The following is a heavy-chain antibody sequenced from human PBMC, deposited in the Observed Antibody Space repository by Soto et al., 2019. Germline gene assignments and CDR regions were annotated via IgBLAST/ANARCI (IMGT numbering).Heavy chain of an antibody. Sequence: EVQLVESGGGLIPPGGSLRLSCAASGFLVNSAYMTWVRQAPGKGLEWISMINSDGSTHYAESVKGRFTISRDNSKNRLDLQMNSLRAEDTAMYYCARSGYSFAWGYWGQGTLVIVTS. D-gene: IGHD5-18*01. V-gene: IGHV3-53*01. J-gene: IGHJ4*02. CDR1: GFLVNSAY. CDR2: INSDGST. CDR3: ARSGYSFAWGY.